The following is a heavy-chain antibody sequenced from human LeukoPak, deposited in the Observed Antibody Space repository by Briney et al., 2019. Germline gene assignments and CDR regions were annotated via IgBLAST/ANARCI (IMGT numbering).Heavy chain of an antibody. D-gene: IGHD3-10*01. CDR1: GYSFTNYW. Sequence: GESLKISCKGSGYSFTNYWIGWVRQMPGKGLEWMGIIYPGDSDTKYNPSFKGQVTISADKSISTAYLQWSSLKASDTAMYYCARGPITMVRDYYYYGMDVWGQGTTVTVSS. CDR2: IYPGDSDT. CDR3: ARGPITMVRDYYYYGMDV. V-gene: IGHV5-51*01. J-gene: IGHJ6*02.